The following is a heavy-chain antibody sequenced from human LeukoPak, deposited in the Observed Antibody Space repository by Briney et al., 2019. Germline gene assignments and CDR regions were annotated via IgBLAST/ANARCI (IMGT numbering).Heavy chain of an antibody. J-gene: IGHJ4*02. CDR3: ARGVIPDY. Sequence: PGGSLRLSCAASGFTFSGYWMHWVRQVPRKGLVWVSRINTDGRSLTYADSVKGRFSISRENVKNTLYLQMNSLRAEDTAVYYCARGVIPDYWGLGTLVTVSS. CDR2: INTDGRSL. V-gene: IGHV3-74*01. CDR1: GFTFSGYW. D-gene: IGHD3-16*02.